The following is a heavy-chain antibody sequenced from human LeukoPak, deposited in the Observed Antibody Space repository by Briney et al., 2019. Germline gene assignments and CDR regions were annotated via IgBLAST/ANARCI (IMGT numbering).Heavy chain of an antibody. V-gene: IGHV3-7*01. CDR3: AKKLGTPGP. J-gene: IGHJ5*02. D-gene: IGHD4-23*01. Sequence: GGALRLSCAASGLSISSYWMSWVRQAPGKGLEWVAGIKEDGSEKYYVDSVKGRFTISRYNAKNSLFLQINSLRAEVTAAYYCAKKLGTPGPWGQGTLVTVSS. CDR1: GLSISSYW. CDR2: IKEDGSEK.